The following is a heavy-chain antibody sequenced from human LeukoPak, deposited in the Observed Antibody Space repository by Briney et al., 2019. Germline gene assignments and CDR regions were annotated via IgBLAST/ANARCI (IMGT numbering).Heavy chain of an antibody. CDR2: IYYSGRT. J-gene: IGHJ4*02. D-gene: IGHD5-18*01. Sequence: SETLSLTCTVSGGSIGSHYWNWIRQPPGKGLEWIGYIYYSGRTNYNPSLKSRVTISVDTSKSQFSLKLTSVSAADKAVYYCAGIDRYSYGQRTFNYWGQGTLVTVSS. CDR3: AGIDRYSYGQRTFNY. CDR1: GGSIGSHY. V-gene: IGHV4-59*11.